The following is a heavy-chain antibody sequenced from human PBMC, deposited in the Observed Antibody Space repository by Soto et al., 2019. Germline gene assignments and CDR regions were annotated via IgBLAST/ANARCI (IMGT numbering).Heavy chain of an antibody. J-gene: IGHJ4*02. CDR1: GFTFSSYG. CDR3: AKEGDGYNSINFDY. Sequence: GGSLRLSCAASGFTFSSYGMHWVRQAPGKGLEWVAVISYDGSNKYYADSVKGRFTISRDNSKNTLYLQMNSLRAEDTAVYYCAKEGDGYNSINFDYWGQGTLVTVSS. D-gene: IGHD5-12*01. V-gene: IGHV3-30*18. CDR2: ISYDGSNK.